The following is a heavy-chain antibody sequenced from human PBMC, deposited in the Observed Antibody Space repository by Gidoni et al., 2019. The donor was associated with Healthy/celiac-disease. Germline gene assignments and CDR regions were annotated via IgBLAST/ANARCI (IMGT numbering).Heavy chain of an antibody. D-gene: IGHD1-7*01. CDR1: GFTFSSYA. CDR2: ISGSGGST. Sequence: EVQLLESGGGLVQPGGSLRLSCAASGFTFSSYAMSWVRQAPGKGLEWVSAISGSGGSTYYADSGKGRFTISRDNSKNTLYLQMNSLRAEDTAVYYCAKGGVLNWNWGTAWGQGTLVTVSS. CDR3: AKGGVLNWNWGTA. V-gene: IGHV3-23*01. J-gene: IGHJ5*02.